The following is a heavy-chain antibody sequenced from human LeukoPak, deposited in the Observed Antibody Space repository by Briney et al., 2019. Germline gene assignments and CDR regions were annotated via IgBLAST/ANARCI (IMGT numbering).Heavy chain of an antibody. CDR2: IYPGDSDT. Sequence: PGGSLKISCKGSGYSFIRNWIGWVRQMPGKGLEWMAIIYPGDSDTRYSPSFQGQVTISADKSISTAYLQWSSLTASDTAMYYCARLGTSATYFEFWGQGTLVTVSS. V-gene: IGHV5-51*01. CDR1: GYSFIRNW. J-gene: IGHJ4*02. CDR3: ARLGTSATYFEF.